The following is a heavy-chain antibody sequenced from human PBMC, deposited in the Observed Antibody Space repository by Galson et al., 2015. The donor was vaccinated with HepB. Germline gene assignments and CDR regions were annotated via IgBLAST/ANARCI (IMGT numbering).Heavy chain of an antibody. CDR2: ISSSSSYI. J-gene: IGHJ3*02. CDR1: GFTFSSYS. Sequence: SLRLSCAASGFTFSSYSMNWVRQAPGKGLEWVSSISSSSSYIYYADSVKGRFTISRDNAKNSLYLQMNSLRAEDTAVYYCARSLVWEDSSGYYYSDDTPKSNAFDIWGQGTMVTVSS. V-gene: IGHV3-21*01. D-gene: IGHD3-22*01. CDR3: ARSLVWEDSSGYYYSDDTPKSNAFDI.